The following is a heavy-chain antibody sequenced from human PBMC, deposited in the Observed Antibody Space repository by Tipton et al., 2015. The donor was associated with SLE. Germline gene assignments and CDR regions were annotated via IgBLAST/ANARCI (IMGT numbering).Heavy chain of an antibody. D-gene: IGHD1-26*01. V-gene: IGHV4-34*01. CDR1: GASFSGYY. J-gene: IGHJ3*02. CDR2: INHSGST. CDR3: ASGADIVGFFAFDI. Sequence: TLSLTCAVYGASFSGYYWNWIRQPPGKGLEWIGEINHSGSTNYNPSLKSRVTMSVDTSKNQFSLKLSSVTAADTAVYYCASGADIVGFFAFDIWGQGTMVTVSS.